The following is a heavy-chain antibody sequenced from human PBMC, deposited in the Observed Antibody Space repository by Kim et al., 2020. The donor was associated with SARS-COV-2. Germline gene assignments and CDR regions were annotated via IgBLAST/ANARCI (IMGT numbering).Heavy chain of an antibody. V-gene: IGHV3-11*01. Sequence: GGSLRLSCAASGFTFSDYYMSWIRQAPGKGLEWVSYISSSGSTIYYADSVKGRFTISRDNAKNSLYLQMNSLRAEDTAVYYCARRNEWIQLWPLDDYYFDYWGQGTLVTVSS. CDR2: ISSSGSTI. CDR3: ARRNEWIQLWPLDDYYFDY. CDR1: GFTFSDYY. D-gene: IGHD5-18*01. J-gene: IGHJ4*02.